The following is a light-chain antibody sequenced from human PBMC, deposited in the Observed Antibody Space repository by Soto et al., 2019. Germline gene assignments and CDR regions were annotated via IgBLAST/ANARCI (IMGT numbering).Light chain of an antibody. CDR2: EVS. CDR1: SSDVGGYNF. V-gene: IGLV2-8*01. CDR3: SSFGGGNKVL. Sequence: QSALTQPPSASGSPGQSVTISCTGTSSDVGGYNFVSWYQQPPGKVPKPVIFEVSKRPSGVPDRFSGSKSGNTASLTVSGLQAEDEADYYCSSFGGGNKVLFGGGTKLTVL. J-gene: IGLJ3*02.